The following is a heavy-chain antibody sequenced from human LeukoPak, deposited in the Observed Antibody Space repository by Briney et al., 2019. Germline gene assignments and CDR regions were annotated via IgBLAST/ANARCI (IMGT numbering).Heavy chain of an antibody. CDR3: ARGPLHIAVAVGSREYFQH. V-gene: IGHV1-46*01. CDR1: GYTFTSYY. Sequence: ASVKVSCKASGYTFTSYYMHWVRQAPGQGLEWMGIINPSGGSTSYAQKFQGRVTMTRDTSTSTVYMELSSLRSEDTAVYYCARGPLHIAVAVGSREYFQHWGQGTLVTVSS. CDR2: INPSGGST. D-gene: IGHD6-19*01. J-gene: IGHJ1*01.